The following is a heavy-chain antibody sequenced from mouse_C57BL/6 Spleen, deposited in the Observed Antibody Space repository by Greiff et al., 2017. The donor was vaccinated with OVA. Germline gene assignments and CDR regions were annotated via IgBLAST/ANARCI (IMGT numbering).Heavy chain of an antibody. CDR3: NYYGSSYIAWFAY. V-gene: IGHV14-1*01. D-gene: IGHD1-1*01. CDR1: GFNIKDYY. CDR2: IDPEDGDT. J-gene: IGHJ3*01. Sequence: VQLQQSGAELVRPGASVKLSCTASGFNIKDYYMHWVKQRPEQGLEWIGRIDPEDGDTEYAPKFQGKATMTADTSSNTAYLQLSSLTSEDTAVYYCNYYGSSYIAWFAYWGQGTLVTVSA.